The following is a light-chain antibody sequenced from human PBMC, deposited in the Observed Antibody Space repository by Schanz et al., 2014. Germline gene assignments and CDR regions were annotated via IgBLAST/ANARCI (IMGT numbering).Light chain of an antibody. CDR1: QTISTY. J-gene: IGKJ2*01. CDR2: DAS. CDR3: QQYGSSVMYT. V-gene: IGKV1-39*01. Sequence: DIQMTQSPSSLSASVGDGVTITCRASQTISTYLNWYQQKPGKAPNLLIYDASSLESGVPSRFSGSGSGTDFTLTISRLEPEDFAIYYCQQYGSSVMYTFGQGTKLEI.